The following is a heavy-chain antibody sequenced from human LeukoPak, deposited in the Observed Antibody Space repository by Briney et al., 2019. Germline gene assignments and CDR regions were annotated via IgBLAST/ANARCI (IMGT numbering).Heavy chain of an antibody. J-gene: IGHJ4*02. CDR2: INPDGSRT. V-gene: IGHV3-74*01. Sequence: QSGGSLRLSCAASGFTFSSNWMRWVRQGPGKGLVWVSRINPDGSRTDYAESVKGRFTISRDNAKNTLSLEMNSLGDEDTAVYYCSRDFNGRNDFWGQGTLVTVSS. CDR1: GFTFSSNW. D-gene: IGHD1-14*01. CDR3: SRDFNGRNDF.